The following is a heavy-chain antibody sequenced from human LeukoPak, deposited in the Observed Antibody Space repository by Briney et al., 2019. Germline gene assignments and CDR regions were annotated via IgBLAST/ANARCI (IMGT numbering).Heavy chain of an antibody. V-gene: IGHV1-2*02. D-gene: IGHD6-19*01. CDR2: INPNSGGT. CDR1: GYTFTGYY. Sequence: APVKVSCKASGYTFTGYYMHWVRQAPGQGLEWMGWINPNSGGTNYAQKFQGRVTMTRDTSISTAYMELSRLRSDATAVYYCASLSVWSLSVYSSGWYRHGMDVWGQGTTVTVSS. J-gene: IGHJ6*02. CDR3: ASLSVWSLSVYSSGWYRHGMDV.